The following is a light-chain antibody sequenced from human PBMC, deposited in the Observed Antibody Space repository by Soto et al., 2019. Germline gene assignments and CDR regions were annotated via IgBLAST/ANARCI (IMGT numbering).Light chain of an antibody. J-gene: IGLJ1*01. V-gene: IGLV1-40*01. CDR1: SSNIGAGYD. CDR3: QSYYSRLSAYV. CDR2: TNN. Sequence: QSVLTQPPSVSGAPGQRVTISCTGSSSNIGAGYDVHWYLQLPGTAPKLVVYTNNNRPSGVPDRFSGSKSGNSASLAITGLQAEDEADYYCQSYYSRLSAYVFGTGTKVTVL.